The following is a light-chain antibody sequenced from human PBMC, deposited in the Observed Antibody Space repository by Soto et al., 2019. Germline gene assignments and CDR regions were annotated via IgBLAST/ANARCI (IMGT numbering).Light chain of an antibody. CDR2: AAS. Sequence: DIQMTQSPSSLSASVGDRVTITCRASQSISSYLNWYQQKPGKAPKLLIYAASSLQSGVPSRFSGSGSGTDCTLTISSLQPEDVATYYCQQRYSTPWTFGQGTKVEIK. J-gene: IGKJ1*01. CDR3: QQRYSTPWT. V-gene: IGKV1-39*01. CDR1: QSISSY.